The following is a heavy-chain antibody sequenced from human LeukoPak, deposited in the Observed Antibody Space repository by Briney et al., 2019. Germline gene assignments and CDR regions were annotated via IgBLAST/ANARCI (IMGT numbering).Heavy chain of an antibody. D-gene: IGHD2-2*01. CDR3: ARLLREYCSSTRCNRLYFHY. CDR1: RFTVSDNY. CDR2: IYSGGKT. Sequence: PGGSLRLSCAASRFTVSDNYMSWDRQAPGKGLEWVSVIYSGGKTYYADSVKGRLTISRENSKNTLYLQMNSLRVEDTAVYYCARLLREYCSSTRCNRLYFHYWGQGTLVTVSS. V-gene: IGHV3-66*01. J-gene: IGHJ4*02.